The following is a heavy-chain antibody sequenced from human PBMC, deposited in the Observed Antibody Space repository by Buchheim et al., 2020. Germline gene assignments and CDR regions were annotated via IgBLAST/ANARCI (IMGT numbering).Heavy chain of an antibody. CDR1: GGSISGYY. CDR2: VSYSGTT. D-gene: IGHD6-19*01. J-gene: IGHJ4*02. Sequence: QVQLQESGPRLVKPSETLSLTCTVSGGSISGYYWSWIRQPPEKGLEWIGYVSYSGTTVYEPSLERRVTISVYTPNKQFSLQLTSATAADTAVYYCARVRASGWYFFDFWGQGTL. CDR3: ARVRASGWYFFDF. V-gene: IGHV4-59*01.